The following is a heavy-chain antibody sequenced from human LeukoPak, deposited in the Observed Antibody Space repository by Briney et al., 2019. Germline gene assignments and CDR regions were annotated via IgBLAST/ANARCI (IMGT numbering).Heavy chain of an antibody. CDR2: IYYSGST. V-gene: IGHV4-59*12. D-gene: IGHD6-19*01. CDR1: GSSISSYY. J-gene: IGHJ4*02. Sequence: PSETLSLTCTVSGSSISSYYWSWIRQPPGKGLEWIGYIYYSGSTNYNPSLKSRVTISVDTSKNQFSLKLSSVTAADTAVYYCARVPGRRYIAVAGYFDYWGQGTLVTVSS. CDR3: ARVPGRRYIAVAGYFDY.